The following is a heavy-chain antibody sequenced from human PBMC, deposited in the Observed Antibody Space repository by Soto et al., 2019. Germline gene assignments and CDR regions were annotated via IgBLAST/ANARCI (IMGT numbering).Heavy chain of an antibody. CDR1: GFTFNDYY. CDR2: ISSSSGYT. D-gene: IGHD4-17*01. Sequence: QVQLVESGGGLVKPGGSLRLSCVASGFTFNDYYMSWIRQAPGKGLEWVSYISSSSGYTNYADSVKGRFPISRDNARNSLYLQRNSLRAEDTAVYYCARGGTTVTDFWGQGTLVTVSS. V-gene: IGHV3-11*06. CDR3: ARGGTTVTDF. J-gene: IGHJ4*02.